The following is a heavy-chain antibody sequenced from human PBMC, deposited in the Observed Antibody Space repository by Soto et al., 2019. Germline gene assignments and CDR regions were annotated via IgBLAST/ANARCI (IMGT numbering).Heavy chain of an antibody. CDR2: IYYSGST. V-gene: IGHV4-39*02. CDR1: GGSISSSSYY. J-gene: IGHJ6*03. D-gene: IGHD3-10*01. CDR3: AKEGVVCYGAGRYKQYYYYYMDV. Sequence: QLQLQESGPGLVKPSETLSLTCTVSGGSISSSSYYWGWIRQPPGKGLEWIGSIYYSGSTYYNPSPNSRVAISVDTSKNQFSLLLRSFAAADTAVYYCAKEGVVCYGAGRYKQYYYYYMDVWGKGTTVTVSS.